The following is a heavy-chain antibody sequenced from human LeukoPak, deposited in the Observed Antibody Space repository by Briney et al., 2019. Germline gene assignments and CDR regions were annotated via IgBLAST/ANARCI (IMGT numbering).Heavy chain of an antibody. V-gene: IGHV3-23*01. J-gene: IGHJ6*02. Sequence: GGSLRLSCAASGFSFNNYAMSWVRQAPGKRLEWVSTISSSGGSTYYADSVKGRFTISRDNSKNTLYVQMNSLRAEDTAVYYCASPYCSSTSCSYYYYYGMDVWGQGTTVTVSS. D-gene: IGHD2-2*01. CDR2: ISSSGGST. CDR1: GFSFNNYA. CDR3: ASPYCSSTSCSYYYYYGMDV.